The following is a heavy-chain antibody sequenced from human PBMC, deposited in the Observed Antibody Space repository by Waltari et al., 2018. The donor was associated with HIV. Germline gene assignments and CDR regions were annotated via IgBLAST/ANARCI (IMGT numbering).Heavy chain of an antibody. J-gene: IGHJ4*01. CDR1: GYSLTQLS. CDR2: FGPEVDET. V-gene: IGHV1-24*01. CDR3: ASNDRPVYFFDY. Sequence: QVVLIESGAEVKQPGGSVKVSCKVAGYSLTQLSMHWVRQAPGKGLEWMGGFGPEVDETIYAQKFQGRLSMTEDTSTDTAYMELRGLRSDDTAVYYCASNDRPVYFFDYWSHGTLVTVSS. D-gene: IGHD3-9*01.